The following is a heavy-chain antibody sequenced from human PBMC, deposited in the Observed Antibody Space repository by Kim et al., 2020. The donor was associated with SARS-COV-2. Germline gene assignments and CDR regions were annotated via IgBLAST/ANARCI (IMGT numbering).Heavy chain of an antibody. CDR1: GFTFNTYA. J-gene: IGHJ4*02. CDR3: AKDLREHTSGYEYYFDY. Sequence: GGSLRLSCAASGFTFNTYAMSWVRRAPGKGLEWVSVISGSGYTTFYADSVKGRFTISRDNSKNTLYLQMNSLRVEDTAVYFCAKDLREHTSGYEYYFDYWGLGTLVSVSS. CDR2: ISGSGYTT. V-gene: IGHV3-23*01. D-gene: IGHD2-2*03.